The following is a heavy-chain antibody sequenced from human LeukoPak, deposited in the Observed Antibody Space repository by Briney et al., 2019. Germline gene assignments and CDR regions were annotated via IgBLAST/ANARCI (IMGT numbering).Heavy chain of an antibody. D-gene: IGHD3-10*01. Sequence: SETLSLTCTVSGGSISSYYWSWIRQPAGKGLEWIGRIYTSGSTNYNPSLKSRVTMSLDTSKNQFSLKLSSVTAEDTAVYYCARGVLWFGDPHYYMDVWGKGTTVTISS. V-gene: IGHV4-4*07. CDR3: ARGVLWFGDPHYYMDV. J-gene: IGHJ6*03. CDR2: IYTSGST. CDR1: GGSISSYY.